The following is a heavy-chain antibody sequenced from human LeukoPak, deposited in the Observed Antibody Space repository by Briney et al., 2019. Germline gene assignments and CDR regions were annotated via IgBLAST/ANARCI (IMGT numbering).Heavy chain of an antibody. V-gene: IGHV3-23*01. D-gene: IGHD3-3*02. Sequence: GGSLRLSCVGSGFTFRSHAMSWVRQAPEKGLEFVSGIYENGGTTYYADSVKGRFSISRDNSKNTLYLQMDSLRGEDTAVYYCAKDFRIGNPAHFDSGGQGARVTVSS. CDR3: AKDFRIGNPAHFDS. CDR2: IYENGGTT. CDR1: GFTFRSHA. J-gene: IGHJ4*02.